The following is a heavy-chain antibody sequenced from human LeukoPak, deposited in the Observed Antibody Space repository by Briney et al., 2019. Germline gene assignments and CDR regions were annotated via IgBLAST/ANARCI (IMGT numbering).Heavy chain of an antibody. V-gene: IGHV3-23*01. J-gene: IGHJ4*02. Sequence: PGGSLRLSCAVSGITLSNHGMSWVRQAPGKGLEWVAGISDSGGATNYADSVKGRFTISRDNRKNTLYLQMNSLRAEDTAVYFCAKRGVVIRVILVGFHKQAYYFDSWGQGALVTVSS. CDR3: AKRGVVIRVILVGFHKQAYYFDS. CDR2: ISDSGGAT. D-gene: IGHD3-22*01. CDR1: GITLSNHG.